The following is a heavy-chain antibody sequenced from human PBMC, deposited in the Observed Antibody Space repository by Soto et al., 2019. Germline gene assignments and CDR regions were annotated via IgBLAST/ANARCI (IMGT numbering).Heavy chain of an antibody. Sequence: PGXSLRLSCAASGFTFSSYWMSWVRQAPVKGLEWVANIKQDGSEKYYVDSVKGRFTISRDNAKNSLYLQMNSLRAEDTAVYYCARDLGVWAYYFDYWGQGTLVTVSS. J-gene: IGHJ4*02. CDR3: ARDLGVWAYYFDY. V-gene: IGHV3-7*01. CDR1: GFTFSSYW. CDR2: IKQDGSEK. D-gene: IGHD2-21*02.